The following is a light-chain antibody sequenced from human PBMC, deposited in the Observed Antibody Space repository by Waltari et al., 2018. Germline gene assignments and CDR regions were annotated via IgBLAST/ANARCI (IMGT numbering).Light chain of an antibody. V-gene: IGKV3-20*01. CDR2: GAS. CDR3: QQYGSSLYT. J-gene: IGKJ2*01. CDR1: QSVSSSY. Sequence: EIVLTQSPGTLSLSPGERATLSCRASQSVSSSYLAWYQQKPGQAPRLLIYGASSRATGIPDRFSCSGSGTDFTLTISRLEPEDFAVYYCQQYGSSLYTFGQGTKLEIK.